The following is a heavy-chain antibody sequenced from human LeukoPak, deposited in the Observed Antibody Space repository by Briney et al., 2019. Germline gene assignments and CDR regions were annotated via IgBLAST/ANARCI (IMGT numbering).Heavy chain of an antibody. D-gene: IGHD3-10*01. CDR3: ARVLNPWFGEFAFDY. Sequence: PSETLSLTCTVSGGSLSSGGYYWSWIRQPPGKGLEWLGYIHHNRDTYYNPSLEGRVTISVETSENQFSLKLTSVTAADTAVYYCARVLNPWFGEFAFDYWAREPWSSSPQ. CDR2: IHHNRDT. CDR1: GGSLSSGGYY. J-gene: IGHJ4*02. V-gene: IGHV4-30-2*01.